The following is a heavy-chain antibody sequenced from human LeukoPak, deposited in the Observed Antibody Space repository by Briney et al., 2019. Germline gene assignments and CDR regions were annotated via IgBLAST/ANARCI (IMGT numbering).Heavy chain of an antibody. CDR2: ISSSSSYI. J-gene: IGHJ4*02. Sequence: GGSLRLSCVASGFTFRNYAINWVRLAPGKGLEWVSSISSSSSYIYYADSVKGRFTISRDNAKNSLYLQMYSLRAEDTAVYYCARGLRDTAMADRDYWGQGTLVTVSS. CDR3: ARGLRDTAMADRDY. CDR1: GFTFRNYA. D-gene: IGHD5-18*01. V-gene: IGHV3-21*01.